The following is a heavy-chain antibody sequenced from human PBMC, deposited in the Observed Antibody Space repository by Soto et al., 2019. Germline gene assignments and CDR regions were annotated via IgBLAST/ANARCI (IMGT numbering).Heavy chain of an antibody. CDR2: IYHSGST. D-gene: IGHD3-22*01. V-gene: IGHV4-4*02. CDR1: GGSISSSNW. J-gene: IGHJ4*02. CDR3: ERAYYDSSGYYYVIS. Sequence: SETLSLTCAVSGGSISSSNWWSWVRQPPGKGLEWIGEIYHSGSTNYNPSLKSRVTISVDKSKNQFSLKLSSVTAADTAVYYCERAYYDSSGYYYVISWGQGTLVTVSS.